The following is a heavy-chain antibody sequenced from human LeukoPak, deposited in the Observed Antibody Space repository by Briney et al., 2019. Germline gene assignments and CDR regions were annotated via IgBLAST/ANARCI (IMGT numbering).Heavy chain of an antibody. Sequence: GRPLRLSCAASGFTFSSYWMSWVRQAPGKGLEWVANIKQDGSEKYYVDSVKGRFTISRDNAENSLYLQMNSLRAEDTAVYYCARDWGYYYYYYMDVWGKGTTVTVSS. D-gene: IGHD3-16*01. CDR1: GFTFSSYW. J-gene: IGHJ6*03. V-gene: IGHV3-7*01. CDR2: IKQDGSEK. CDR3: ARDWGYYYYYYMDV.